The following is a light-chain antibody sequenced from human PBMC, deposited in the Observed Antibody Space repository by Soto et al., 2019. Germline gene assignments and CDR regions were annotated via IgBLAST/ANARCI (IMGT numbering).Light chain of an antibody. CDR1: QSVSSN. CDR2: GAS. J-gene: IGKJ3*01. Sequence: EIVMTQSPATLSVSPGERATLSCRASQSVSSNLAWYQQKPGQAPRLLIYGASTRATGIPARFSGSGSGTDFTLTISSLQSEDFAVYYCQQYNTWPPGLTCGPGTKVDIK. CDR3: QQYNTWPPGLT. V-gene: IGKV3-15*01.